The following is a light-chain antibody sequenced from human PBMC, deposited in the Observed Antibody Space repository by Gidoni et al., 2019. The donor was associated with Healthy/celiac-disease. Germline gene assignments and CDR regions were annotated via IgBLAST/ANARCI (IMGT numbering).Light chain of an antibody. J-gene: IGKJ2*04. V-gene: IGKV3-20*01. CDR3: QQYGSSPPKCS. Sequence: EFVLTQSPGTLSLSPGESATLSCRASQSVSSSYLAWYQQKPGQAPRLLIYGASSRATGIPDRFSGSGSGTDFTLTISRLEPEDFAVYYCQQYGSSPPKCSFGQXTKLEIK. CDR1: QSVSSSY. CDR2: GAS.